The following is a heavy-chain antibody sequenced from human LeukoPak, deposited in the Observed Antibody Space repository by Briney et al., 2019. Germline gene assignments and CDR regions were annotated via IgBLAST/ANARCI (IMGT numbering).Heavy chain of an antibody. Sequence: SETLSLTRTVSGGSISSYYWSWIRQPPGKGLDWIGYIYYSGSTNYNPSLKSRVTISIDTSKNQFSLKLTSVTAADTAVYYCASLSGVSGAFDIWGQGTVVTVSS. V-gene: IGHV4-59*01. D-gene: IGHD6-19*01. CDR1: GGSISSYY. CDR2: IYYSGST. J-gene: IGHJ3*02. CDR3: ASLSGVSGAFDI.